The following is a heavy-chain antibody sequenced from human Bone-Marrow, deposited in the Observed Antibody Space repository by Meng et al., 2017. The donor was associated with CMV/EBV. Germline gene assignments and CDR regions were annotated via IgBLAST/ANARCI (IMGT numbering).Heavy chain of an antibody. CDR2: IIPILGIA. D-gene: IGHD3-3*01. CDR3: ARTSGLTIFGVSGYYYYGMDV. V-gene: IGHV1-69*10. J-gene: IGHJ6*02. Sequence: SVKVSCKASGGTFSSYAISWVRQAPGQGLEWMGGIIPILGIANYAQKFQGRVTITADKSTSTAYMELSSLRSEDTAVYYCARTSGLTIFGVSGYYYYGMDVWGQGTTVTVSS. CDR1: GGTFSSYA.